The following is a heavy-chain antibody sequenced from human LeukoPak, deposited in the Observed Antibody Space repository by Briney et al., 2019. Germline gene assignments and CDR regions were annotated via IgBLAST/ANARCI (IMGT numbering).Heavy chain of an antibody. CDR3: ARDHPARTPIILHYDGMDV. Sequence: GGALRLSFAASGFTFSTYSIHWVRQAPREGLEYFSAINNNWGRTYYAKSVKDRFTISRDISTNTLYLQMGRLRAEDTAVYYCARDHPARTPIILHYDGMDVWGEGRTVRVSS. V-gene: IGHV3-64*01. D-gene: IGHD2-2*01. J-gene: IGHJ6*04. CDR2: INNNWGRT. CDR1: GFTFSTYS.